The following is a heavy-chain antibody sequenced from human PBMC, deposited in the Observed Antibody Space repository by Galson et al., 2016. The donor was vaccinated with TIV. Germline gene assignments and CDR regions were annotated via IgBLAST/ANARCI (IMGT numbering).Heavy chain of an antibody. Sequence: LSLTCTVSGGSISSSTNYWGWIRQPPGKGLEWIGSIYYRGSTSYNPSLKSRVTISVATSKNQFSLKLSSVTAADTAVSYCATGGQGFGTFDYWGQGTLITVSS. V-gene: IGHV4-39*01. CDR2: IYYRGST. J-gene: IGHJ4*02. CDR3: ATGGQGFGTFDY. D-gene: IGHD3-16*01. CDR1: GGSISSSTNY.